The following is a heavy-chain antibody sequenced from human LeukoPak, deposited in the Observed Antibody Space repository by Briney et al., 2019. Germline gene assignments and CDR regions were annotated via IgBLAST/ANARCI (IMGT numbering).Heavy chain of an antibody. J-gene: IGHJ4*02. Sequence: PGGSLRLSCAASGFTFSDHYMHWVRQAPGQGLEWMGIINPSGGSTSYAQKFQGRVTMTRDTSTSTVYMELSSLRSEDTAVYYCARGIVVRGVPSFDYWGQGTLVTVSS. CDR3: ARGIVVRGVPSFDY. V-gene: IGHV1-46*01. D-gene: IGHD3-10*01. CDR2: INPSGGST. CDR1: GFTFSDHY.